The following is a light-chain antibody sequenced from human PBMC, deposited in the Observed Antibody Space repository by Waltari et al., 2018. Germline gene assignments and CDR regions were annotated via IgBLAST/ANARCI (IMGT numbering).Light chain of an antibody. J-gene: IGKJ4*01. CDR1: QGISSS. CDR2: PAS. Sequence: DIQWPHSPSFPSPSVGDRIAHTCRASQGISSSLAWYQKKPGKAPKLLVYPASSLQSGVPSRFSGSGSGTEFTLTISSLQPEDYASYYCQQLSTYPLTIGGGTKVEIK. CDR3: QQLSTYPLT. V-gene: IGKV1-9*01.